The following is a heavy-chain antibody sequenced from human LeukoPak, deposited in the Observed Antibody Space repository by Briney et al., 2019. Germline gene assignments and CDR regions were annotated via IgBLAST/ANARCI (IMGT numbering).Heavy chain of an antibody. J-gene: IGHJ3*02. V-gene: IGHV3-48*02. CDR2: ISSSSSTI. Sequence: GGSLRLSCAASGFTFSGYSMNWVRQAPGKGLEWVSYISSSSSTIYYADSVKGRFTISRDNAKNSLYLQMNSLRDEDTAVYYCARDFYDSSGYYLPMDDAFDIWGQGTMVTVSS. D-gene: IGHD3-22*01. CDR1: GFTFSGYS. CDR3: ARDFYDSSGYYLPMDDAFDI.